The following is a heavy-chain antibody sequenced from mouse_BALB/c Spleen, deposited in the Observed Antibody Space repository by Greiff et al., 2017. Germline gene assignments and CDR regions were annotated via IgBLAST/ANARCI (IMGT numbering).Heavy chain of an antibody. CDR1: GFTFTDYY. Sequence: VQLKESGGGLVQPGGSLRLSCATSGFTFTDYYMSWVRQPPGKALEWLGFIRNKANGYTTEYSASVKGRFTISRDNSQSILYLQMNTLRAEDSATYYCARDKLEGTFDYWGQGTTLTVSS. CDR3: ARDKLEGTFDY. CDR2: IRNKANGYTT. D-gene: IGHD3-3*01. J-gene: IGHJ2*01. V-gene: IGHV7-3*02.